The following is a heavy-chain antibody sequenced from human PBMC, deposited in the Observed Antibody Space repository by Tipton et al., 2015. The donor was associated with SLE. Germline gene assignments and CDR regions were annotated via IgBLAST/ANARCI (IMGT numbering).Heavy chain of an antibody. D-gene: IGHD3-3*01. Sequence: GSLRLSCAASGFTFDDYGMSWVRQAPGKGLEWVSGINWNGGSTGYADSVKGRFTISRDNAKNSLYLQMNSLRAEDTALYYCAREGGVDLRFLEWPYYFDYWGRGTLVTVSS. CDR2: INWNGGST. V-gene: IGHV3-20*04. CDR3: AREGGVDLRFLEWPYYFDY. CDR1: GFTFDDYG. J-gene: IGHJ4*02.